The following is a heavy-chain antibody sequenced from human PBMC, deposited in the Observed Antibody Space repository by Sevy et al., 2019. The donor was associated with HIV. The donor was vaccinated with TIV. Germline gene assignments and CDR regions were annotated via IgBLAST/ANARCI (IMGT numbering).Heavy chain of an antibody. V-gene: IGHV3-23*01. CDR1: GFTFSSYA. CDR3: AKGDYGDYACLSD. CDR2: ISGSGGST. Sequence: GGFLRLSCAASGFTFSSYAMSWVRQAPGKGLEWVSAISGSGGSTYYADSVKGRFTISRDNSKNTLYLQMNSLRAEDTAVYYCAKGDYGDYACLSDWGQGTLVTVSS. D-gene: IGHD4-17*01. J-gene: IGHJ4*02.